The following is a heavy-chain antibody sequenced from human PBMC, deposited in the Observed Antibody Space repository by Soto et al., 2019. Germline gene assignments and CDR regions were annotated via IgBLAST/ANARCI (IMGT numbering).Heavy chain of an antibody. CDR1: GGSFSGNY. D-gene: IGHD6-19*01. CDR2: INHSGST. J-gene: IGHJ6*02. V-gene: IGHV4-34*01. CDR3: ARGQGAVASLYYYYYGMDV. Sequence: SETLSLTCAVYGGSFSGNYWSWIRQPPGKGLEWIGEINHSGSTNYNPSLKSRVTISVDTSKNRFSLKLSSVTAADTAVYYCARGQGAVASLYYYYYGMDVWGQGTTVTVSS.